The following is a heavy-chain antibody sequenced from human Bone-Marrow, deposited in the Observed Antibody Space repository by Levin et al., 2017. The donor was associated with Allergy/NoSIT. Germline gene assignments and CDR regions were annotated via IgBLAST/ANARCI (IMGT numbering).Heavy chain of an antibody. Sequence: SQTLSLTCAVNGGSFNTYYWSWIRQTPGKGLEWIGEIYPSGSSNSNPSLKSRVTMSIDPSKNQFSLELASVTAADTAIYYCARQSGYCTSTSCRFYWFDPWGQGTLVTVSS. D-gene: IGHD2-2*01. V-gene: IGHV4-34*01. J-gene: IGHJ5*02. CDR3: ARQSGYCTSTSCRFYWFDP. CDR1: GGSFNTYY. CDR2: IYPSGSS.